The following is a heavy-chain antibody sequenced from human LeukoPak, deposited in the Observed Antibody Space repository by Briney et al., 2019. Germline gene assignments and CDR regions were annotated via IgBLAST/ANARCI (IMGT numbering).Heavy chain of an antibody. V-gene: IGHV3-23*01. D-gene: IGHD2-2*01. Sequence: GGSLRLSCAASGFTFSSYAMSWVRQAPGTGLEWVSVISGGGGTTYYADSVKGRFTISRDNSKNTLYLQMNSLRAEDTAVYYCAKDSSSWDNWFDPWGQGTLVTVSS. J-gene: IGHJ5*02. CDR3: AKDSSSWDNWFDP. CDR1: GFTFSSYA. CDR2: ISGGGGTT.